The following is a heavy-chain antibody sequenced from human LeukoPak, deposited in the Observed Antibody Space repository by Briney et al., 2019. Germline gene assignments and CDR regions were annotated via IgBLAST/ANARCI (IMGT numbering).Heavy chain of an antibody. CDR2: IIPIFGTA. D-gene: IGHD3-10*01. CDR3: ARIYGSGSYLTHSFDY. CDR1: GGTFSSYA. J-gene: IGHJ4*02. V-gene: IGHV1-69*01. Sequence: SVKVSCKASGGTFSSYAISWVRQAPGQGLEWMGGIIPIFGTANYAQKFQGGVTITADESTSTAYMELSSLRSEDTAVYYCARIYGSGSYLTHSFDYWGQGTLVTVSS.